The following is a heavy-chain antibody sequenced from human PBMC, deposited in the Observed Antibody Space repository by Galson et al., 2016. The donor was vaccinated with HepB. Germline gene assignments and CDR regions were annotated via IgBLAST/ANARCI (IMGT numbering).Heavy chain of an antibody. CDR1: GLTFSRFW. V-gene: IGHV3-7*04. J-gene: IGHJ4*02. CDR2: INQDGSEK. D-gene: IGHD1-1*01. Sequence: SLRLSCAASGLTFSRFWMTWVRQAPGKGLEWVANINQDGSEKHYLDSVRGRSTISRDNAKNSLYLQMNSLRAEDTAVDFCARAYQYTLDYWGQGTLVTVSS. CDR3: ARAYQYTLDY.